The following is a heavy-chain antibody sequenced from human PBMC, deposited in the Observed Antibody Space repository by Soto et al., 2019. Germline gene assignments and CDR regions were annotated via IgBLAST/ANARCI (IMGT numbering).Heavy chain of an antibody. CDR3: ARGSGPMIEWH. J-gene: IGHJ4*02. D-gene: IGHD3-22*01. Sequence: QVRLVQSGAEEKKPGASVKVSCKDSGYTFTSYAMLQVRQAPGQRLEWMGWINAGNGNTKYSQKFQARVTITRDTSGSTAYMELSSLRSEDTAVYYCARGSGPMIEWHWGQGTLVTVSS. CDR1: GYTFTSYA. V-gene: IGHV1-3*05. CDR2: INAGNGNT.